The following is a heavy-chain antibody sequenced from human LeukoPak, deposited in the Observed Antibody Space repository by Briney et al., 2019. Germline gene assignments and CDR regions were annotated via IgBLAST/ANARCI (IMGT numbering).Heavy chain of an antibody. V-gene: IGHV3-7*01. CDR2: IKQGGSEK. CDR3: ARLSYDLGYCSSTSCYHYYYYMDV. D-gene: IGHD2-2*01. CDR1: GFTFSSYW. Sequence: GGSLRLSCAASGFTFSSYWMSWVRQAPGKGLEWVANIKQGGSEKYYVDSVKGRFTISRDNAKTSLYLQMNSLRAEDTAVYYCARLSYDLGYCSSTSCYHYYYYMDVWGKGTTVTVSS. J-gene: IGHJ6*03.